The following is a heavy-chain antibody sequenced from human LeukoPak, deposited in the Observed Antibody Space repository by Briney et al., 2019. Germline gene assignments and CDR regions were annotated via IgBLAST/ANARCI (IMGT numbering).Heavy chain of an antibody. CDR1: GGSFSGYY. D-gene: IGHD3-16*01. V-gene: IGHV4-34*01. J-gene: IGHJ4*02. CDR3: ATSSPASGGY. CDR2: INHSGST. Sequence: PSETLSLTCAVYGGSFSGYYWSWIRQSPGKGLEWIGEINHSGSTNYNPSLKSRVTISVDTSKNQFSLKLSSVTAADTAVYYCATSSPASGGYWGQGTLVTVSS.